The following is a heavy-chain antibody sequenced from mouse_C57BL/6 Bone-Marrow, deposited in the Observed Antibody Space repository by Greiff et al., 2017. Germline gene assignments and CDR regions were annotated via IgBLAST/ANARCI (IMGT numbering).Heavy chain of an antibody. CDR2: ISSGGSYN. J-gene: IGHJ4*01. V-gene: IGHV5-6*01. CDR3: ARRGPVYAMDY. Sequence: EVQLVESGGDLVKPGGSLKLSCAASGFTFSSYGMSWVRQTPDKRLEWVATISSGGSYNYYPDSVKGRFTISRDNAKNTLYLQMSSLKSEDTAMYYCARRGPVYAMDYWGQGTSVTVSS. CDR1: GFTFSSYG.